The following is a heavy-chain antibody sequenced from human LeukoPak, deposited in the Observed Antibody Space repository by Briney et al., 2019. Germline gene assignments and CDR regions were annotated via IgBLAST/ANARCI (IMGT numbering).Heavy chain of an antibody. Sequence: SETLSLTCAVYGGSFSGYYWSWIRQPPGKGLEWIGEINHSGSTNYNPSLKSRVTISVDTSKNQFSLKLSSVTAADTAVYYCAREPLWFRGRYFDHWGQGTLVTVSS. CDR1: GGSFSGYY. CDR2: INHSGST. CDR3: AREPLWFRGRYFDH. D-gene: IGHD3-10*01. J-gene: IGHJ4*02. V-gene: IGHV4-34*01.